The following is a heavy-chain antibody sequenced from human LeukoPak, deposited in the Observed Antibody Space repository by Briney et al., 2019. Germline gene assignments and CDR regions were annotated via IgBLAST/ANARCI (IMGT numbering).Heavy chain of an antibody. Sequence: GGSLRLSCAASGFTFSDYYISWIRQAPGKGLEWVSYISSSSHYTNYADSVKGRFTISRDNAKNSLYLQMNSLRAEDTAVYYCARDGVNGDPYSFDYWGQGTLVTVSS. J-gene: IGHJ4*02. V-gene: IGHV3-11*06. D-gene: IGHD4-17*01. CDR2: ISSSSHYT. CDR1: GFTFSDYY. CDR3: ARDGVNGDPYSFDY.